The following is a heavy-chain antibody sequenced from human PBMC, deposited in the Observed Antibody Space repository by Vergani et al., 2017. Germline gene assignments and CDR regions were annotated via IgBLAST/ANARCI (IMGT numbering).Heavy chain of an antibody. J-gene: IGHJ4*02. CDR3: ARTPGPRYLGQYYFDY. CDR2: IIPIFGIA. Sequence: QVQMVQSGAEVKKPGSSVKVSCKASGGTLSSYAISWVRQAPGQGLEWMGGIIPIFGIANYAQKFQGIVTITADKSTSKAYMELSSLRSEDTAVYYCARTPGPRYLGQYYFDYWGQGTLVTVSS. V-gene: IGHV1-69*17. D-gene: IGHD3-10*01. CDR1: GGTLSSYA.